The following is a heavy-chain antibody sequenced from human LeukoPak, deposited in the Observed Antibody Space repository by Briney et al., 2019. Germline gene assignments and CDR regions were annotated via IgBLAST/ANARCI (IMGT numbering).Heavy chain of an antibody. CDR2: IIYTGDVT. CDR3: AKTGTSGWFLDF. D-gene: IGHD6-19*01. V-gene: IGHV3-23*01. CDR1: GFPFSGYA. J-gene: IGHJ4*02. Sequence: PGGSLRLSCAASGFPFSGYAMTWVRRAPGKGLEWVSIIIYTGDVTYYADSVKGRFTIARDNSKNTVYLQMDSLRAEDTALYYCAKTGTSGWFLDFWGQGTLVTVSS.